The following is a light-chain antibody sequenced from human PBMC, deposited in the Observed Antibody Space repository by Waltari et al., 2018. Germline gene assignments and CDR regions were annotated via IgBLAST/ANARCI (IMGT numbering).Light chain of an antibody. V-gene: IGLV3-1*01. Sequence: SYELTQPLSVSVSPGQTPIITCSVDKLGNKFVSWYHQKAGQSPVLFMYQKNNRPSGFPARFSGSSSGKTAALTISGTQAVDEADYYCQAWDINTVVFGGGTKLTVL. J-gene: IGLJ2*01. CDR1: KLGNKF. CDR3: QAWDINTVV. CDR2: QKN.